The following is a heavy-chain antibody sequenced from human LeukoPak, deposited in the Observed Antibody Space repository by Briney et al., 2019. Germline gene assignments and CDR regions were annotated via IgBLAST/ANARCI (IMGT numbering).Heavy chain of an antibody. D-gene: IGHD6-6*01. CDR3: AKGGYSSPFDY. Sequence: GGSLRLSCAASGFSVSSNYMSWVRQAPGKGLEWVSVISGSGGSTYYADSVKGRFTISRDNSKNTLYLQMNSLRAEDTAVYYCAKGGYSSPFDYWGQGTLVTVSS. J-gene: IGHJ4*02. CDR2: ISGSGGST. V-gene: IGHV3-23*01. CDR1: GFSVSSNY.